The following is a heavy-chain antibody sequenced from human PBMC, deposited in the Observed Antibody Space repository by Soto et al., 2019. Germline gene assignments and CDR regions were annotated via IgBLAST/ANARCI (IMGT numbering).Heavy chain of an antibody. V-gene: IGHV4-59*01. CDR1: GGSISSYY. J-gene: IGHJ5*02. CDR2: IYYSGST. D-gene: IGHD4-17*01. Sequence: SETLSLTYTVSGGSISSYYWSWIRQPPGKGLEWIGYIYYSGSTNYNPSLKSRVTISVDTSKNQFSLKLSSVTAADTAVYYCARDRLPWFDPWGQGTLVTVSS. CDR3: ARDRLPWFDP.